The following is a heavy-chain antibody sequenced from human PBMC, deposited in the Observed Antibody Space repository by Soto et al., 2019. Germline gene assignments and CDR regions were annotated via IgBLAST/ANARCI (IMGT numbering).Heavy chain of an antibody. V-gene: IGHV3-33*01. CDR2: IWYDGSNK. Sequence: QVQLVESGGGVVQPGRSLRLSSAASGFTFSSYGRHWVRQAPGKGLEWVAVIWYDGSNKYYADSVKGRFTISRDNSKNTLYLQMNSLRAEDTAVYYCARTVAGTDDAFDIWGQGTMVTVSS. CDR1: GFTFSSYG. J-gene: IGHJ3*02. CDR3: ARTVAGTDDAFDI. D-gene: IGHD6-19*01.